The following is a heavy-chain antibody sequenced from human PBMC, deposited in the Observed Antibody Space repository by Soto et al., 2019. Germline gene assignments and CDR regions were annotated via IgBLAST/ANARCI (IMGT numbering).Heavy chain of an antibody. J-gene: IGHJ6*02. CDR2: IWYDGSNK. V-gene: IGHV3-33*01. Sequence: GGSLRLSCAASGFTFSSYGMHWVRQAPGKGLEWVAVIWYDGSNKYYADSVKGRFTISRDNSKNTLYLQMNSLRAEDTAVYYCARVGVAAAANYYYYYGMDVWGQGTTVTVSS. D-gene: IGHD6-13*01. CDR3: ARVGVAAAANYYYYYGMDV. CDR1: GFTFSSYG.